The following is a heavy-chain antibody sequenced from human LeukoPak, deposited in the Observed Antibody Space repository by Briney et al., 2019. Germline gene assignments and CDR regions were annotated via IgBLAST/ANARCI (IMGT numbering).Heavy chain of an antibody. J-gene: IGHJ4*02. Sequence: PGGSLRLSCAASGFTFSDYYMSWIRQPPGKGLEWIGEINHSGSTNYNPSLKSRVTISVDTSKNQFSLKLSSVTAADTAVYYCADVDKDYWGQGTLVTVSS. V-gene: IGHV4-34*08. D-gene: IGHD5-12*01. CDR2: INHSGST. CDR1: GFTFSDYY. CDR3: ADVDKDY.